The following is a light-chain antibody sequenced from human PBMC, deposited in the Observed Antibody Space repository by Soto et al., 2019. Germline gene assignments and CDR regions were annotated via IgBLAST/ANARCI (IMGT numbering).Light chain of an antibody. CDR2: DVS. Sequence: VLTQPASLSGSPGQSITISRTGTRSDVGGFNFVSWYQQPPGKAPKLMIYDVSHRPSGVSNRFSGSKSGNTASLTISGLQAEDEGDYYCSSYTTSSTIVFGTGTKVTVL. V-gene: IGLV2-14*01. CDR3: SSYTTSSTIV. CDR1: RSDVGGFNF. J-gene: IGLJ1*01.